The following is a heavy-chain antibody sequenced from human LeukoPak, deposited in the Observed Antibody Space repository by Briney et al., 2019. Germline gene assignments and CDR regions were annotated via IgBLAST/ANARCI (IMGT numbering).Heavy chain of an antibody. J-gene: IGHJ6*02. CDR1: GFTFSSYA. D-gene: IGHD2-2*01. Sequence: GGSLRLSCAASGFTFSSYAMSWVRQAPGKGLEWVSGISGSGGNTYYADSVKGRFTISRDNSKNTLYLQMNSLSAEDTAVYYCARDGNIVVVPAAIHYYYGMDVWGQGTTVTVSS. V-gene: IGHV3-23*01. CDR2: ISGSGGNT. CDR3: ARDGNIVVVPAAIHYYYGMDV.